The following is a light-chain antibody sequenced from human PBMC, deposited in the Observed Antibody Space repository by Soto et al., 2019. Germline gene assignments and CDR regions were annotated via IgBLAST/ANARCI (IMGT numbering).Light chain of an antibody. V-gene: IGLV1-51*02. CDR2: ENN. Sequence: QSVLTQPPSVSAAPGQKVTISCSGSSSNIGKDYVSWYQQLPGTAPKLLIYENNKRPSGIPDRYSDSKSGTSATLGITGLKTGDEADYYCGTWDSSLNVWMFGGGTQLTVL. J-gene: IGLJ3*02. CDR1: SSNIGKDY. CDR3: GTWDSSLNVWM.